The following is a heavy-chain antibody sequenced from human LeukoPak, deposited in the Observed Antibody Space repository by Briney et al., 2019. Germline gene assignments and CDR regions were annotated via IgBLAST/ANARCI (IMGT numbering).Heavy chain of an antibody. J-gene: IGHJ6*02. Sequence: GGSLRLSCAASGFTFSTYSMNWVRQAPGKGLEWVSSISSDSNHRLYADSLKGRFTISRDNAKNSLYLQLISLRAEDTAVYYCARVAFGLYVMDVWGQGTTVAVSS. CDR2: ISSDSNHR. D-gene: IGHD3-3*01. V-gene: IGHV3-21*01. CDR1: GFTFSTYS. CDR3: ARVAFGLYVMDV.